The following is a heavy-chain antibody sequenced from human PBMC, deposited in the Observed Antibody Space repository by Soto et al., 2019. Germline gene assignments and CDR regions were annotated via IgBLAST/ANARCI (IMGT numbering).Heavy chain of an antibody. CDR3: ARTIYCINGVCSPLYGMDV. CDR1: WYSSISGDN. Sequence: SGTLSLTKAVSWYSSISGDNCGWIRHPPGKLLEWIGSIHHSGTTHYNPSLKSRVTISVDTSKNQFSLKLSSVTAADTAVYYCARTIYCINGVCSPLYGMDVWGQGTTVTV. CDR2: IHHSGTT. V-gene: IGHV4-38-2*01. J-gene: IGHJ6*02. D-gene: IGHD2-8*01.